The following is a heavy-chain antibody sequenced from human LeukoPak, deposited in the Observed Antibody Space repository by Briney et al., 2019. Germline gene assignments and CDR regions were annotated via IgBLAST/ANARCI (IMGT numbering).Heavy chain of an antibody. CDR1: GYSISSGFY. D-gene: IGHD1-26*01. Sequence: SETLSLTCTVSGYSISSGFYWGWIRQPPGKGLEWIGSIYHSGSTYYNPSLKSRVTISVDTSKNQFSLKLSSVIAADTAVYYCARGIPPPVGATDYWGQGTLVIVSS. V-gene: IGHV4-38-2*02. J-gene: IGHJ4*02. CDR2: IYHSGST. CDR3: ARGIPPPVGATDY.